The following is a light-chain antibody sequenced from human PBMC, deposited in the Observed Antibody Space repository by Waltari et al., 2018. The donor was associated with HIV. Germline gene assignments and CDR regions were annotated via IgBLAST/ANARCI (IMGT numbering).Light chain of an antibody. V-gene: IGLV1-44*01. CDR2: SNK. CDR3: AAWEDSLNGPNYV. Sequence: QSVLTQPPSASGAPGQSVIISCSGSSSNIGSKTVNWYRQLPGTAPKLLIYSNKRRPSGVPDRFSGSKSGTSASLAISGLQSGDEADYYCAAWEDSLNGPNYVFGSGTTVTVL. CDR1: SSNIGSKT. J-gene: IGLJ1*01.